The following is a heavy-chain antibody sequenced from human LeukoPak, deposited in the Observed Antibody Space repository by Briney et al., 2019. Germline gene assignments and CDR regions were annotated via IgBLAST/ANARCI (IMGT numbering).Heavy chain of an antibody. V-gene: IGHV3-53*01. Sequence: GGSLRLSCAASGFTVSSNYMSWVRQAPGKGLEWVSAIYSGGSTYYADSVKGRFTISRDNSKNTLYLQMNSLRAEDTAVYYCARLSLRYFVSYFDYWGQGTLVTVSS. D-gene: IGHD3-9*01. CDR2: IYSGGST. CDR1: GFTVSSNY. CDR3: ARLSLRYFVSYFDY. J-gene: IGHJ4*02.